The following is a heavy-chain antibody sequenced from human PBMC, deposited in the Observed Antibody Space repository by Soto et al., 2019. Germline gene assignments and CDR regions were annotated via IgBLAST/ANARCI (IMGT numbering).Heavy chain of an antibody. CDR1: GYSFTSYW. J-gene: IGHJ6*02. CDR2: IDPSDSYT. V-gene: IGHV5-10-1*01. CDR3: ARGTDSSGWYRYYYYGMDV. D-gene: IGHD6-19*01. Sequence: GESLKISCKGSGYSFTSYWISGVRQMPGKGLEWMGRIDPSDSYTNYSPSFQGHVTISADKSISTAYLQWSSLKASDTAMYYCARGTDSSGWYRYYYYGMDVWGQGTTVTVSS.